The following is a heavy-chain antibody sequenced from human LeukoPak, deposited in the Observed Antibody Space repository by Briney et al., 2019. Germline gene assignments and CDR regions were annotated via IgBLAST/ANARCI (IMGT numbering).Heavy chain of an antibody. D-gene: IGHD2-21*02. J-gene: IGHJ4*02. Sequence: SETLSLTCTVSGGSISSYYWSWIRQPPGKGLEWIGYIYYSGSTNYNPSLKSRVTILIDTSKNQFSLKLSSVTAADTAVCYCARVGDYCFDYWGQGTLVTVSS. CDR3: ARVGDYCFDY. CDR2: IYYSGST. V-gene: IGHV4-59*01. CDR1: GGSISSYY.